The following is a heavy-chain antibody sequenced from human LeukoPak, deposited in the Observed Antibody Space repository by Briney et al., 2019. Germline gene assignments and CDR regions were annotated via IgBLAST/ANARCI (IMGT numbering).Heavy chain of an antibody. V-gene: IGHV4-61*08. CDR3: ARGGWNKFDY. J-gene: IGHJ4*02. Sequence: PSETLSLTCAVSGGSISSGGYSWSWIRQPPWKGLEWIGYIYYSGSTYYNPSLKSRVTISVDTSKNQFSLKLSSVTAADTAVYYCARGGWNKFDYWGQGTLVTVSS. CDR1: GGSISSGGYS. D-gene: IGHD3-22*01. CDR2: IYYSGST.